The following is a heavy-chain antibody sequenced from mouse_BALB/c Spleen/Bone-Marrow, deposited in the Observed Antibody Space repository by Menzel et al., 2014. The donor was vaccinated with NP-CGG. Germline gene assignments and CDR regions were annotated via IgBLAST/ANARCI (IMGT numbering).Heavy chain of an antibody. J-gene: IGHJ2*01. CDR3: ARLGTTAVPDY. CDR2: NDPYSGGT. Sequence: EVQLQQSGPELVKPGASVKVSCKASGYAFTNYSMYWVKQSHGKSLEWIGYNDPYSGGTNYNQKFKGKATLTVDKSSSTAYMHLNSLTSEDSAVYCCARLGTTAVPDYWGQGTTLTVSS. V-gene: IGHV1S135*01. D-gene: IGHD1-1*01. CDR1: GYAFTNYS.